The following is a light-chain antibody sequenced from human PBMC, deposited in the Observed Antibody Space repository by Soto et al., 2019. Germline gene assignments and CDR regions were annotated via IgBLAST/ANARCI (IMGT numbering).Light chain of an antibody. V-gene: IGLV2-14*01. CDR2: AVT. CDR1: SSDVGSYNS. Sequence: QSALTQPASVSGSPGQSIAISCTGTSSDVGSYNSVSWYQQFPGKAPKLILYAVTNRPSGVSNRFSGSKSGNTASLTISGLQADDEADYFCSSYTTSATLVFGVGTKLTVL. CDR3: SSYTTSATLV. J-gene: IGLJ2*01.